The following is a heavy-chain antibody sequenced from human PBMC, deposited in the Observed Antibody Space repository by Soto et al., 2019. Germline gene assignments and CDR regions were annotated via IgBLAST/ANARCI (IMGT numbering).Heavy chain of an antibody. J-gene: IGHJ5*02. D-gene: IGHD6-19*01. CDR2: ISYTGNT. CDR1: GASISSSGYH. CDR3: ARRSSGTSYVWLDP. V-gene: IGHV4-39*01. Sequence: HLQLQESGPGLVKPSETLSLICAVSGASISSSGYHWDWVRQPPGKGLEWIGTISYTGNTHSNPSLESRITISPDTAKNQLSLRLTSVTAADTAVYYCARRSSGTSYVWLDPWGQGTLVTVSS.